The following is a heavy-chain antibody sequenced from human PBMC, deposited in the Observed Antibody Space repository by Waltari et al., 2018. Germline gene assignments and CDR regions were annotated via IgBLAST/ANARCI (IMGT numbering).Heavy chain of an antibody. Sequence: QVQLQESGPGLVKPSQTLSLTCTVSGGSISSGGYYWSWIRPHPGKGLEWIGYIYYSGSTYYNPSLKSLVTISVDTSKNQFSLKLSSVTAADTAVYYCARRRGDSSGWYNWFDPWGQGTLVTVSS. V-gene: IGHV4-31*01. CDR3: ARRRGDSSGWYNWFDP. J-gene: IGHJ5*02. CDR2: IYYSGST. D-gene: IGHD6-19*01. CDR1: GGSISSGGYY.